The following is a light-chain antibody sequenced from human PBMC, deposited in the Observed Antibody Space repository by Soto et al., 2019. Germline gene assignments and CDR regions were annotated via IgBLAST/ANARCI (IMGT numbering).Light chain of an antibody. J-gene: IGLJ2*01. Sequence: QSALTQPASVSGSPGQSITISCTGTSSDVGGYNYVSWYQQHPGKAPKLMIYDVSHRPSGVSNRFSGAKSGNTASLTISGLQAEDEAEYYCSSYTSSSTGVFGGGTKLTVL. V-gene: IGLV2-14*01. CDR3: SSYTSSSTGV. CDR1: SSDVGGYNY. CDR2: DVS.